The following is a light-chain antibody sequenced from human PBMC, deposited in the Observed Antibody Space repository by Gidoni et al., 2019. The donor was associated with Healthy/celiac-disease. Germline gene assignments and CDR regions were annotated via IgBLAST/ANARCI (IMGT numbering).Light chain of an antibody. J-gene: IGKJ4*01. Sequence: EIVFTQSPGTRTWSPEERATLACRASQSVSSSYFAWYQQKTGQAARLLIYAASSRATGIPDRFSGSGCATDFTPTISRLEPEDFAVYYCQQYGSSALTFGGGTKVEIK. CDR3: QQYGSSALT. CDR2: AAS. CDR1: QSVSSSY. V-gene: IGKV3-20*01.